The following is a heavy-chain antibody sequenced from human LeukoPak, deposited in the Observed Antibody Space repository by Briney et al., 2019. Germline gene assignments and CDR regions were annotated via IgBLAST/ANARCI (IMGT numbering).Heavy chain of an antibody. J-gene: IGHJ4*02. CDR2: ISGSGGST. V-gene: IGHV3-23*01. CDR1: GFTFSSYA. Sequence: TGGSLRLSCAASGFTFSSYAMSWVRQAPGKGLEWVSAISGSGGSTYYADSVKGRFTISRDNSKNTLYLQMNSLRAEDTAVYYCAKDRGLRDFWSGYAFDYWGQGTLVTVSS. CDR3: AKDRGLRDFWSGYAFDY. D-gene: IGHD3-3*01.